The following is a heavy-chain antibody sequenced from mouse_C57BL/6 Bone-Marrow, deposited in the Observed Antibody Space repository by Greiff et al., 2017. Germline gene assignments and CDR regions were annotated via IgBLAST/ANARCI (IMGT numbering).Heavy chain of an antibody. CDR1: GFTFSDYY. J-gene: IGHJ1*03. Sequence: EVMLVESEGGLVQPGSSMKLSCTASGFTFSDYYMAWVRQVPEKGLEWVANINYDGSSTYYLDSLKSRFIIPRDNAKNILYLQMSSLKSEDTATYYCASEPLLYFDVWGTGTTVTVSS. CDR3: ASEPLLYFDV. V-gene: IGHV5-16*01. CDR2: INYDGSST. D-gene: IGHD6-1*01.